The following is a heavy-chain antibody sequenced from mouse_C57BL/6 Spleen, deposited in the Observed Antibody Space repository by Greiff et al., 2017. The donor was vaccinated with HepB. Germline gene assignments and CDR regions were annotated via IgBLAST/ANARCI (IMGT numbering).Heavy chain of an antibody. CDR2: IRSKSSNYAT. CDR3: VRDRGLYYFDY. V-gene: IGHV10-3*01. CDR1: GFTFNTYA. D-gene: IGHD3-1*01. Sequence: GGGLVQPKGSLKLSCAALGFTFNTYAMHWVRQAPGKGLEWVARIRSKSSNYATYYDYAVKDRFTISRDDSQNMLYLQMNNLKTEDTAMYYCVRDRGLYYFDYWGQGTTLTVSS. J-gene: IGHJ2*01.